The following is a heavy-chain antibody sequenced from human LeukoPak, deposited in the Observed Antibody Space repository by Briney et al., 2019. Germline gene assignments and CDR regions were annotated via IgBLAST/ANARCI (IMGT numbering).Heavy chain of an antibody. Sequence: SETLSLTCTVSGGFISSYYWSWIRQPPGKGLEWIGYVYYSGATNYNPSLKSRVTMSVDTSKNQFSLKLSSVTAADTAVYYCARVYYDFWSGYPDAFDIWGQGTMVTVSS. CDR1: GGFISSYY. V-gene: IGHV4-59*12. D-gene: IGHD3-3*01. J-gene: IGHJ3*02. CDR3: ARVYYDFWSGYPDAFDI. CDR2: VYYSGAT.